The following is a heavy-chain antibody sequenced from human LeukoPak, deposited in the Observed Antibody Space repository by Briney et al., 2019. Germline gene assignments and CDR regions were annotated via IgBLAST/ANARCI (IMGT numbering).Heavy chain of an antibody. Sequence: ASVKVSCKASGYTFTSYYMHWVRQAPGQGLEWMGIINPSGGSTSYAQKFQGRVTMTRDTSTSTVYMELSSLRSEDTAAYYCARDLRGRGYGYYYYGIDVWGQGTTVTVSS. CDR3: ARDLRGRGYGYYYYGIDV. V-gene: IGHV1-46*01. J-gene: IGHJ6*02. D-gene: IGHD5-18*01. CDR2: INPSGGST. CDR1: GYTFTSYY.